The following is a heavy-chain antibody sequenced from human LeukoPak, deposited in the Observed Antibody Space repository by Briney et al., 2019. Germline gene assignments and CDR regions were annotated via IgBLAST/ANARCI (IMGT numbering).Heavy chain of an antibody. CDR1: GFTLKNAW. CDR3: ARGSYGPYYFDY. CDR2: IKQDGSEK. V-gene: IGHV3-7*05. J-gene: IGHJ4*02. D-gene: IGHD5-18*01. Sequence: PGGSLRLSCVASGFTLKNAWMSWVRQAPGKGLEWVANIKQDGSEKYYVDSVKGRFTISRDDAKNSLYLQMNSLRAEDTAVYLCARGSYGPYYFDYWGQGTLVTVSS.